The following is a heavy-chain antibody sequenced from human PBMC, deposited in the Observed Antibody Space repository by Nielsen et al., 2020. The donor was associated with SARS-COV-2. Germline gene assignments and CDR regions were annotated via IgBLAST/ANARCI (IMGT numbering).Heavy chain of an antibody. D-gene: IGHD1-26*01. CDR2: IGTTGDKT. J-gene: IGHJ4*02. V-gene: IGHV3-23*01. CDR3: AKISGSQRHYFDF. CDR1: GFSFSSYA. Sequence: GESPKTSCAASGFSFSSYAMTWVRQAPGKGLEWVSSIGTTGDKTFYADSVKGRFTISRDNSKNTLYLQLNSLRAEDTAVFYCAKISGSQRHYFDFWGQGALVTVSS.